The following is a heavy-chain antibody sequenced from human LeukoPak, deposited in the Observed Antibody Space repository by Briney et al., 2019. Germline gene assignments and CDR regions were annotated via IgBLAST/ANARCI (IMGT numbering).Heavy chain of an antibody. J-gene: IGHJ4*02. D-gene: IGHD5-12*01. CDR1: GGSISSYY. V-gene: IGHV4-59*01. CDR3: ASGHSGERGYSGYDTPPFDY. CDR2: IYYSGST. Sequence: SETLSLTCTVSGGSISSYYWSWIRQPPGKGLEWIGYIYYSGSTNYNPSLKSRVTISVDTSKNQFSLKLSSVTAADTAVYYCASGHSGERGYSGYDTPPFDYWGQGTLVTVSS.